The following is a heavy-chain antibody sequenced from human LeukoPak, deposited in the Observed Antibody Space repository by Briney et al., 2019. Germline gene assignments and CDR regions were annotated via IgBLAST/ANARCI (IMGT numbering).Heavy chain of an antibody. Sequence: GRSLRLSCAASGFTFSSYGMHWVRQAPGKGLEWVAVIWYDGSNKYYADSVKGRFTISRDNSKNTLYLQMNGLRAEDTAVYYCARDGSYYYYYMDVWGKGTTVTVSS. J-gene: IGHJ6*03. CDR1: GFTFSSYG. D-gene: IGHD2-2*03. V-gene: IGHV3-33*01. CDR2: IWYDGSNK. CDR3: ARDGSYYYYYMDV.